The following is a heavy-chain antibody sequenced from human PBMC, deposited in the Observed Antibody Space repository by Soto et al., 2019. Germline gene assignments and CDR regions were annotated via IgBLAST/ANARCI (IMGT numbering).Heavy chain of an antibody. V-gene: IGHV3-66*01. J-gene: IGHJ4*02. CDR3: ARGLYSGWHYFDY. Sequence: EVQLVESGGGLVQPGGSLRLSCAASGFTVSSNYMSWVRQAPGKGLEWVSVIYSGGSTYYAESVKGRFTISRDNSKNTLYLQINSLRAEDTAVYYCARGLYSGWHYFDYWAQGTLVTVSS. D-gene: IGHD5-12*01. CDR2: IYSGGST. CDR1: GFTVSSNY.